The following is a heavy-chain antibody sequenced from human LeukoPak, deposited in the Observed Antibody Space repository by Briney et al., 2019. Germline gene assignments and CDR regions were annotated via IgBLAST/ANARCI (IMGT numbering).Heavy chain of an antibody. Sequence: GGSLRLSCAASGFTFSDYYMSWIRQAPGKGLEWVSYISSSGSTIYYADSVKGRFTISRDNARNSLYLQMNSLRAEDTAVYYCARGEYYESSGYYHYDYWGQGTLVTVSS. J-gene: IGHJ4*02. CDR2: ISSSGSTI. CDR1: GFTFSDYY. V-gene: IGHV3-11*01. CDR3: ARGEYYESSGYYHYDY. D-gene: IGHD3-22*01.